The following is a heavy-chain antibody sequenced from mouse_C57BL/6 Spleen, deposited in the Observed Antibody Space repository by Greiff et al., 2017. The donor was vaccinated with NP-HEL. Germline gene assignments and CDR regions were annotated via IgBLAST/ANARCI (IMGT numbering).Heavy chain of an antibody. D-gene: IGHD1-1*01. J-gene: IGHJ2*01. Sequence: EVKLVESGAELVKPGASVKLSCTASGFNIKDYYMHWVKQRPEQGLEWIGRIDPKDGETNYAPKFQGKATLTVDTSSSTAYLQIHSLTSEDTAGYYCSAITTLLAPFDYWGQGTTLTVSS. V-gene: IGHV14-2*01. CDR1: GFNIKDYY. CDR3: SAITTLLAPFDY. CDR2: IDPKDGET.